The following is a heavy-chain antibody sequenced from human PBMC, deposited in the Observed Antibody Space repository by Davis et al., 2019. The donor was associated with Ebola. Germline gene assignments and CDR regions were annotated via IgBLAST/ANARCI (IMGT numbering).Heavy chain of an antibody. J-gene: IGHJ4*02. Sequence: ASVKVSCKASGYTFTSYYMHWVRQAPGQGLEWMGIINPSGGSTSYAQKFQGRVTMTTDTSTSTAYMELRSLTSDDTALYYCARAPSQWPLEYWGQGTLVTVSS. V-gene: IGHV1-46*01. CDR2: INPSGGST. CDR1: GYTFTSYY. CDR3: ARAPSQWPLEY. D-gene: IGHD6-19*01.